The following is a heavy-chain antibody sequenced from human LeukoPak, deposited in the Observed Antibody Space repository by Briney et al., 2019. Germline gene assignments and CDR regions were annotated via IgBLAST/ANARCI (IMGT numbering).Heavy chain of an antibody. CDR1: GYTLTELS. Sequence: ASVKVSCKVSGYTLTELSMHWVRQAPGKGLEWMGGFDPEDGETIYAQKFQGRVTITADESTSTAYMELSSLRSEDTAVYYCARDSLPTWDYGMDVWGQGTTVTVSS. CDR2: FDPEDGET. D-gene: IGHD1-1*01. J-gene: IGHJ6*02. CDR3: ARDSLPTWDYGMDV. V-gene: IGHV1-24*01.